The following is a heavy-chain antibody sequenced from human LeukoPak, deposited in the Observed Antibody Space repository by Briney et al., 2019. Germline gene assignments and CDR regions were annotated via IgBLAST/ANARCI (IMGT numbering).Heavy chain of an antibody. CDR3: AKPAHYDSSGYDDY. D-gene: IGHD3-22*01. CDR1: GFTFSSYA. CDR2: ISGSGGST. V-gene: IGHV3-23*01. Sequence: HPGGSLRLSCAASGFTFSSYAMSWARQAPGKGLEWVSAISGSGGSTYYADSVKGRFTISRDNSKNTLYRQMNSLRAEDTAVYYCAKPAHYDSSGYDDYWGQGTLVTVSS. J-gene: IGHJ4*02.